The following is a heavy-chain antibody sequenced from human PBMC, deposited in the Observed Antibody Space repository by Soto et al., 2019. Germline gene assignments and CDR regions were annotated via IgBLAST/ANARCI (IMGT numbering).Heavy chain of an antibody. V-gene: IGHV3-21*02. CDR3: ARVPSARIGVDY. CDR2: IGTSSNYI. Sequence: EVQLMESGGGLVKPGGSLRLSCTASGFIFSSFGMTWVRQAPGKGLGWVSSIGTSSNYIHYADSLMGRFTISRDNAKDSVFLEVNSLRAEDTATYYCARVPSARIGVDYWGQGALVTVSS. J-gene: IGHJ4*02. CDR1: GFIFSSFG. D-gene: IGHD6-6*01.